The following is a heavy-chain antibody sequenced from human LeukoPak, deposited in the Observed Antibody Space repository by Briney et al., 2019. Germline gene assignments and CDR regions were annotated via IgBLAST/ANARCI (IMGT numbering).Heavy chain of an antibody. CDR2: FDPEDGET. CDR3: ATYLPSSKVVITSNWFDP. Sequence: ASVKVSCKVSGYTLTELSMHWVRQAPGKGLEWMGCFDPEDGETIYAQKFQGRVTMTEDTSTDTAYMELSSLRSEDTAVYYCATYLPSSKVVITSNWFDPWGQGTLVTVSS. D-gene: IGHD3-22*01. CDR1: GYTLTELS. J-gene: IGHJ5*02. V-gene: IGHV1-24*01.